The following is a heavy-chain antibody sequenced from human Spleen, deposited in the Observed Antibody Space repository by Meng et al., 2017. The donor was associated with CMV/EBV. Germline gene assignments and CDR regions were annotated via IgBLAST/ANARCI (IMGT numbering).Heavy chain of an antibody. D-gene: IGHD5-18*01. Sequence: CAASGFAFGSYAMHWVRQAPGKGLEWVTFIRYDGNNKYYADSVKGRFTVSRDNSKNTLYLRMNSLRPEDTAVYYCVKPAGLWSPDPGNWGQGILVTVSS. V-gene: IGHV3-30*02. CDR3: VKPAGLWSPDPGN. CDR2: IRYDGNNK. J-gene: IGHJ4*02. CDR1: GFAFGSYA.